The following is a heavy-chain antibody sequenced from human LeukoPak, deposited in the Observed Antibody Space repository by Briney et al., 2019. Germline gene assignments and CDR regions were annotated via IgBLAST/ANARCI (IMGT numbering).Heavy chain of an antibody. CDR2: IYYSGST. J-gene: IGHJ3*02. CDR3: ARDDGRYAFDI. D-gene: IGHD3/OR15-3a*01. CDR1: GGSISSYY. V-gene: IGHV4-59*01. Sequence: SETLSLTCTVSGGSISSYYWSWIRQPPGKGLEWIGYIYYSGSTNYNPSLKSRVTISVDTPKNQFSLKLSSVTAADTAVYYCARDDGRYAFDIWGQGTMVTVSS.